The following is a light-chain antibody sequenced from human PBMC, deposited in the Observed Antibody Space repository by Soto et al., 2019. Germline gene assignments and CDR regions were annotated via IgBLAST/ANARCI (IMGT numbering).Light chain of an antibody. J-gene: IGKJ1*01. V-gene: IGKV1-5*03. CDR3: QQYNDYWGT. CDR1: QSISIW. CDR2: KAS. Sequence: IPITQSPASVSPSAAERVTITCRYCQSISIWLAWYQQKPGKAPNLLIYKASSLESGVPSRFSGSGSGTEFTLTISSLQPDDFATYYCQQYNDYWGTFGQGTKVDI.